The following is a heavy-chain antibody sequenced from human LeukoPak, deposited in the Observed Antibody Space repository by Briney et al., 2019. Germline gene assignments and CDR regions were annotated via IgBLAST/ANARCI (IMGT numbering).Heavy chain of an antibody. CDR2: ISGSGRST. V-gene: IGHV3-23*01. J-gene: IGHJ4*02. CDR1: ESTFITYA. Sequence: PGGSLRLSCAASESTFITYAMNCVRQAPGEGVGGVETISGSGRSTYCADSVKGVLTISRDNSKHTLFLQMASLRAEDTAVYYCVKASSSSWSSFDYWGQGTLVTVSS. D-gene: IGHD6-13*01. CDR3: VKASSSSWSSFDY.